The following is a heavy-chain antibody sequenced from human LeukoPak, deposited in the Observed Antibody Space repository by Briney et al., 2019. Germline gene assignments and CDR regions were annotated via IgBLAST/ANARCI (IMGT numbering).Heavy chain of an antibody. CDR3: ARDAWYYDFWSGHNINWFDP. Sequence: ASVKVSCKASGYTLTSYYMHWVRQAPGQGLEWMGIINPSGGSTSYAQKFQGRVTMTRDTSTSTVYMELSSLRSEDTAVYYCARDAWYYDFWSGHNINWFDPWGQGTLVTVSS. J-gene: IGHJ5*02. D-gene: IGHD3-3*01. CDR1: GYTLTSYY. CDR2: INPSGGST. V-gene: IGHV1-46*01.